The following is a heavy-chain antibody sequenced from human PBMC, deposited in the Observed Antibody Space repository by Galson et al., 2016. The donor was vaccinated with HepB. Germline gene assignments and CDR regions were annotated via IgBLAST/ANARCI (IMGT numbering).Heavy chain of an antibody. CDR2: ISRSSNYI. J-gene: IGHJ3*02. CDR3: ARETTVDAVDI. D-gene: IGHD1-1*01. CDR1: GFTFSGFG. Sequence: SLRLSCAGSGFTFSGFGMNWVRQAPGKGLEWVSSISRSSNYIDYADSVKGRFTVSRDNAKNSLYLQMNSLRAEDTAVYYCARETTVDAVDIWGQGTMVTVSS. V-gene: IGHV3-21*01.